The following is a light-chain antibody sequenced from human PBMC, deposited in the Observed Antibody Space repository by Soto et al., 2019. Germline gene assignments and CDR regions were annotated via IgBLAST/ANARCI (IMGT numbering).Light chain of an antibody. Sequence: QSALTQPASVSGSPEQSITISFTGTSSDVGGYNYVSWYKQHPGKAPKLMIYEVANRPSGVSDRFSGSKSGNTASLTISGLQAEDEADYYCSSYTSSSTLYVFGTGTKLTVL. CDR2: EVA. V-gene: IGLV2-14*01. J-gene: IGLJ1*01. CDR1: SSDVGGYNY. CDR3: SSYTSSSTLYV.